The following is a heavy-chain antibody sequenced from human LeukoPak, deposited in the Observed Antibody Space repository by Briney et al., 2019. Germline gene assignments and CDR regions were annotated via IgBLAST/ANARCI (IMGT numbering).Heavy chain of an antibody. CDR2: MNPNSGNT. CDR3: AGYYGGNSGYGMDV. J-gene: IGHJ6*02. V-gene: IGHV1-8*01. Sequence: GASVKVSCKASGYTFNSYDINWVRQATGQGLEWMGWMNPNSGNTGYAQKFQGRVTMTRNTSISTAYMELSSLRSEDTAVYYCAGYYGGNSGYGMDVWGQGTTVTVSS. CDR1: GYTFNSYD. D-gene: IGHD4-23*01.